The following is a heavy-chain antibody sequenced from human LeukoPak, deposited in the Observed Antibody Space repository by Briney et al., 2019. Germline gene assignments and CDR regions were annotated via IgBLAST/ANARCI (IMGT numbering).Heavy chain of an antibody. V-gene: IGHV1-8*03. D-gene: IGHD5-24*01. CDR1: GYTFTSYD. Sequence: ASVKVSCKASGYTFTSYDINWVRQATGQGLEWMGWMNPNSGNTGYAQKFQGRVTTTTNTSISTAYMELSSLRSEDTAVYYCARVMPWDGYNPYYLDYWGQGTLVTVSS. J-gene: IGHJ4*02. CDR2: MNPNSGNT. CDR3: ARVMPWDGYNPYYLDY.